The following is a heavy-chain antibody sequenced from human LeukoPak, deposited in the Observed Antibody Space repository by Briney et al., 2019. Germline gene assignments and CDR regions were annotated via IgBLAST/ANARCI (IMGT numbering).Heavy chain of an antibody. J-gene: IGHJ4*02. CDR1: GFTFNSYE. V-gene: IGHV3-48*03. D-gene: IGHD3/OR15-3a*01. Sequence: PGGSLRLSCAASGFTFNSYEMNWVRQAPGKGLEWVSYISSSGSTIYYADSVKGRFTISRDNAKNSLYLQMSSLRAEDTAVYYCARAFGLTDYWGQGTLVTVSS. CDR3: ARAFGLTDY. CDR2: ISSSGSTI.